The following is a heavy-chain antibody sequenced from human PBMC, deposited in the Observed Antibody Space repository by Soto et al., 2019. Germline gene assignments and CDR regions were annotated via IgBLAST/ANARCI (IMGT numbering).Heavy chain of an antibody. CDR3: AKWDGYGDH. J-gene: IGHJ5*02. D-gene: IGHD1-1*01. CDR1: GFSFSSYS. Sequence: EVQLLESGGDLVQPGWSLRLSCAASGFSFSSYSFTWVRQAPGKGLEWVAGISIGGDKTWHADSVKGRFTISRDNSKNTVYLQMKSLRVDDTAVYYCAKWDGYGDHWGQGTLVTVSS. CDR2: ISIGGDKT. V-gene: IGHV3-23*01.